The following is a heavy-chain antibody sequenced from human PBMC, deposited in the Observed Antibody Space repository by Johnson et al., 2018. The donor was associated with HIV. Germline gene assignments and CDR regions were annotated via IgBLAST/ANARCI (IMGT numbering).Heavy chain of an antibody. CDR2: ISYDGSNK. CDR3: ARGKSYDIYPAFDI. Sequence: QVQLVESGGGVVQPGRSLRLSCAASGFTFSSYAMHWVRQAPGKGLEWVAVISYDGSNKYYADSVKGQFTISRDNSKNTLYLQMNSLRAEDTAVYYCARGKSYDIYPAFDIWGQGTMVTVSS. D-gene: IGHD3-9*01. CDR1: GFTFSSYA. J-gene: IGHJ3*02. V-gene: IGHV3-30*04.